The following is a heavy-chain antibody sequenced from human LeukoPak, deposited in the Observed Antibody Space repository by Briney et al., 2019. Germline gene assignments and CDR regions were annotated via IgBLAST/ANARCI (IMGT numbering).Heavy chain of an antibody. CDR1: GFTFSTYS. Sequence: GSLRLSCAASGFTFSTYSMNCVRQAPGKGLEWIGSIYYSGSTYYNPPLKSRDTISVDTSKNQFSLKLSSVTAADTAVYYCARVGVVPWELERARAFDIWGQGAMVTVSS. CDR3: ARVGVVPWELERARAFDI. D-gene: IGHD2-2*01. J-gene: IGHJ3*02. CDR2: IYYSGST. V-gene: IGHV4-38-2*01.